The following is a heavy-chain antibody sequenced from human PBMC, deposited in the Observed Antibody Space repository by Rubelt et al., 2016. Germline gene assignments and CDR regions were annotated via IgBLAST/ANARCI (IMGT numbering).Heavy chain of an antibody. J-gene: IGHJ6*02. Sequence: WMNWVRQAPGKGLEWVSRINSDGSSTSYADSVKGRFTISRDNAKNSLYLQMSSLRAEDTAVYYCGRDMNVWGQGTTVTVSS. V-gene: IGHV3-74*01. CDR3: GRDMNV. CDR1: W. CDR2: INSDGSST.